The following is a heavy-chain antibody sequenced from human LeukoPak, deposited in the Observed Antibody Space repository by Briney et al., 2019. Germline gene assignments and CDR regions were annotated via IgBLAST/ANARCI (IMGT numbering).Heavy chain of an antibody. V-gene: IGHV3-23*01. J-gene: IGHJ4*02. CDR1: GFTFSSYA. Sequence: GGSLRLSCAASGFTFSSYAMSWVRQAPGKGLEWVSAISGSGGSTYYADSVKGRFTISRDNAKNSLYLQMNSLRAEDTAVYYCARDRNPPQNYYDSSADTGYWGQGTLVTVSS. CDR3: ARDRNPPQNYYDSSADTGY. D-gene: IGHD3-22*01. CDR2: ISGSGGST.